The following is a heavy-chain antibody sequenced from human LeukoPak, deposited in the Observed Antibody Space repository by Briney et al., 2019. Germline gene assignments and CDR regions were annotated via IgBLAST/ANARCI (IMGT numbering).Heavy chain of an antibody. Sequence: PGRSLRLSCAASGFTFSSYAMHWVRQAPGKGLEWVAVISYDGSNKHYADSVKGRFTISRDNSKNTLYLQMNSLRAEDTAVYYCARSNIVVVPAATGYYYYGMDVWGQGTTVTVSS. CDR2: ISYDGSNK. CDR3: ARSNIVVVPAATGYYYYGMDV. V-gene: IGHV3-30*04. CDR1: GFTFSSYA. D-gene: IGHD2-2*01. J-gene: IGHJ6*02.